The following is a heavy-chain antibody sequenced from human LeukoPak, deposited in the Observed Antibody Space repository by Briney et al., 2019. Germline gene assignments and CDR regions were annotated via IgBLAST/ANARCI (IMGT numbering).Heavy chain of an antibody. CDR2: INSDGSST. J-gene: IGHJ4*02. V-gene: IGHV3-74*01. D-gene: IGHD3-10*01. CDR1: GFTFSIYW. CDR3: ARPNYYGSGTYYPDY. Sequence: GGSLRLSCAASGFTFSIYWVHWVRQAPGKGLVWVSRINSDGSSTAYVDSVKGRFTISRDNAKNTLYLQMNSLRAEDTAVYYCARPNYYGSGTYYPDYWGQGTLVTVSS.